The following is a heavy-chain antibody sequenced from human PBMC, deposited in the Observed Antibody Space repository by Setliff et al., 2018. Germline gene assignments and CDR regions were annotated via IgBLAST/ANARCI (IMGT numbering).Heavy chain of an antibody. V-gene: IGHV4-39*01. J-gene: IGHJ4*02. D-gene: IGHD3-3*01. CDR3: ASHPRVTIFGVVAFDY. CDR1: DVSISGYY. Sequence: SETLSLTCTVSDVSISGYYWSWIRQPPGKGLEWIGSMYSSGSTYYNPSLTSRVTISVDTSQNQFSLKLSSVTAADTAAYYCASHPRVTIFGVVAFDYWGQGILVTVSS. CDR2: MYSSGST.